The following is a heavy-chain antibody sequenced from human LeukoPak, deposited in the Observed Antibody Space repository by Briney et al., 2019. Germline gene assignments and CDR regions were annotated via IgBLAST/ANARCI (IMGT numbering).Heavy chain of an antibody. V-gene: IGHV3-30*14. D-gene: IGHD1-7*01. CDR2: ISYDGNNK. Sequence: GRSLRLSCAASGFTFSSYAMHWVRQAPGKGLEWVAVISYDGNNKYYADSVKGRFTISRDNSKNTLYLQMNSLRAEDTAVYYCARDYRFTLQLAGTFDAFDIWGQGTMVTVSS. CDR1: GFTFSSYA. J-gene: IGHJ3*02. CDR3: ARDYRFTLQLAGTFDAFDI.